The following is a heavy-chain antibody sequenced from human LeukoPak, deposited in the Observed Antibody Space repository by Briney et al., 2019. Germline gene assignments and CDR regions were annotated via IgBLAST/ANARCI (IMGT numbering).Heavy chain of an antibody. Sequence: GGSLRLSCAASGFTFSSYAMSWVRQAPGKGLEWVSAISGSGGGTYYADSVKGRFTISRDNAKNSLYLQMNSLRAEDTAVYYCARSLGRYYFDYWGQGTLVTVSS. D-gene: IGHD4-17*01. V-gene: IGHV3-23*01. CDR1: GFTFSSYA. J-gene: IGHJ4*02. CDR2: ISGSGGGT. CDR3: ARSLGRYYFDY.